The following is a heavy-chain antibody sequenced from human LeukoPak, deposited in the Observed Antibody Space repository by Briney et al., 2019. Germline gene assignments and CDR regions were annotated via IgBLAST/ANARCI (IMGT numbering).Heavy chain of an antibody. Sequence: SETLSLTCTLSGGSLGRYSWSWVRQPPGKGLEWIGYVYKSGRTDYNPSLQSRVTMSVDTSKNHFSLKLSSVTAADTGVYYCARGDSGDYPDFYYYAMDVWGQGTTVTVSS. CDR3: ARGDSGDYPDFYYYAMDV. CDR2: VYKSGRT. CDR1: GGSLGRYS. J-gene: IGHJ6*02. D-gene: IGHD4-17*01. V-gene: IGHV4-59*01.